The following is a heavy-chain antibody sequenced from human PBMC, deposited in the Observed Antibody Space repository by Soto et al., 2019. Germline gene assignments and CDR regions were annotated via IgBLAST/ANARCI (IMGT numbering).Heavy chain of an antibody. Sequence: GGSLRLSCAASGFTFRSYWMHWVRQAPGKGLVWVSHINTDGSSTTYADPVKGRFTISRDNAKNTVYLQMNSLRVEDAAVYYCTRAFYDFQTCGFWGQGALVTVPS. CDR3: TRAFYDFQTCGF. J-gene: IGHJ4*02. CDR1: GFTFRSYW. D-gene: IGHD3-3*01. V-gene: IGHV3-74*01. CDR2: INTDGSST.